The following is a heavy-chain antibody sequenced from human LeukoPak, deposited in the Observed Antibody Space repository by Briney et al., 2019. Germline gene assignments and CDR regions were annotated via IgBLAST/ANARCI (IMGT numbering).Heavy chain of an antibody. V-gene: IGHV4-59*01. CDR2: IYYSGST. CDR3: ARDLGDGYNHAGFDY. Sequence: SETLSLTCTVSGDSISSYYWSWIRQPPGKGLEWIGYIYYSGSTNYNPSLKSRVTISVDTSKNQFSLKLSSVTAADTAVYYCARDLGDGYNHAGFDYWGQGTLVTVSS. CDR1: GDSISSYY. J-gene: IGHJ4*02. D-gene: IGHD5-24*01.